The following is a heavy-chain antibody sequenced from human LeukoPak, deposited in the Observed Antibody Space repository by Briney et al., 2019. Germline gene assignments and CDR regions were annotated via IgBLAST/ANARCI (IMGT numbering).Heavy chain of an antibody. D-gene: IGHD6-13*01. CDR3: TRRPYSSSWYYFDY. J-gene: IGHJ4*02. V-gene: IGHV3-11*04. Sequence: GSLRLSCTVSGFTFSDYYISWVRQAPGKGLEWVSYISSSGSMLHYADSVEGRFTISRDNAKNSLYLQMSSLRVEDTAVYYCTRRPYSSSWYYFDYWGQGTLVTVSS. CDR2: ISSSGSML. CDR1: GFTFSDYY.